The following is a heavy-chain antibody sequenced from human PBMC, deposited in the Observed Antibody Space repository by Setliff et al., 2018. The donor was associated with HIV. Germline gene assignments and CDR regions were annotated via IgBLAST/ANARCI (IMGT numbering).Heavy chain of an antibody. CDR2: IIPKSGET. D-gene: IGHD3-3*01. J-gene: IGHJ4*02. CDR3: ARVVDRDYDFWSAYEY. CDR1: GYTFTAHH. Sequence: ASVKVSCKSSGYTFTAHHIHWVRQAPGQGPEWMGWIIPKSGETSYAEKFRGRVTMTRDTSLSTAYMELSWLTSDDTAVYYCARVVDRDYDFWSAYEYWGQGTTVTVSS. V-gene: IGHV1-2*02.